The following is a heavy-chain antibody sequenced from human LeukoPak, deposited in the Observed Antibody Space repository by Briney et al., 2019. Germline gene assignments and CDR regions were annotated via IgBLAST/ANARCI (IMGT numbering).Heavy chain of an antibody. V-gene: IGHV4-59*08. CDR3: ARRPDGTSHFDY. Sequence: KPSGTLSLTCTVSGXSIRSYFWSWIRQPPGKGLEWIGYVYYSGSTNYNPSLKSRVTISVDTSKKQFSLKLSSVTAADTAVYYCARRPDGTSHFDYWGQGTLVTVSS. CDR1: GXSIRSYF. J-gene: IGHJ4*02. D-gene: IGHD6-6*01. CDR2: VYYSGST.